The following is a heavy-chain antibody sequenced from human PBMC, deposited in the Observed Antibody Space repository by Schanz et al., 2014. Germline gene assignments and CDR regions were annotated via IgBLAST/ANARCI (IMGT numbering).Heavy chain of an antibody. J-gene: IGHJ4*02. CDR2: IYYRGGT. V-gene: IGHV4-31*03. Sequence: QVQLQESGPGVVKPSQTLSLTCTVSGGSINSDAFYWTWIRQHPGKGLEWVGYIYYRGGTYYSPSLKSRVSISLDTSKNQYSLRLSSVTAADAAIYYCSRGECSSTSCHEVAPPDDWGQGTLVTVSS. CDR1: GGSINSDAFY. CDR3: SRGECSSTSCHEVAPPDD. D-gene: IGHD2-2*01.